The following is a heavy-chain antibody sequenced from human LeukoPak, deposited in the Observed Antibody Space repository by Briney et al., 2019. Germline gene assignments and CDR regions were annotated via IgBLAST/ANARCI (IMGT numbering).Heavy chain of an antibody. J-gene: IGHJ4*02. V-gene: IGHV3-48*02. D-gene: IGHD2-2*01. CDR3: ARGRVYCSGTSCYEDY. Sequence: GWSLRLSCAASGFTFSSYSMNWVRQAPGKGLEWVSYISSSSSTIYYADSVKGRFTISRDNAKNSLYLQMNSLRDEDTAVYDCARGRVYCSGTSCYEDYWGQGTLVTVSS. CDR2: ISSSSSTI. CDR1: GFTFSSYS.